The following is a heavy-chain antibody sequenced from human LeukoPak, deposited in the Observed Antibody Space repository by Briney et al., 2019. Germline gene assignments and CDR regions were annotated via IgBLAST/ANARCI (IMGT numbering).Heavy chain of an antibody. CDR1: GGSISGRNYY. J-gene: IGHJ4*01. V-gene: IGHV4-39*01. CDR2: ISYSGST. Sequence: SETLSLTCTVSGGSISGRNYYWDWIRQPPGKGLEWIGSISYSGSTYYKPSLQSRVTMYVDTSKIQFFLRMSSVTAADTAVYYCVRTCGRGAVDPGTSGYINYWGLGSLVTVSS. CDR3: VRTCGRGAVDPGTSGYINY. D-gene: IGHD3-22*01.